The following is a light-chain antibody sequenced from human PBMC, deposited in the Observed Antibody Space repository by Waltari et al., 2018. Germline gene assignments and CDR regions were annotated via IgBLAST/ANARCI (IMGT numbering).Light chain of an antibody. CDR1: SLRTFY. J-gene: IGLJ3*02. V-gene: IGLV3-19*01. CDR3: NSRDISGYLWV. CDR2: AKD. Sequence: SSELTQDPAVSVALGQTVTITCQGDSLRTFYSSWFQHKPGQAPLLVIYAKDNRPSGIPGRFSGSSSGDTASLTITGAQAEDEADYYWNSRDISGYLWVFGGGTKLTVL.